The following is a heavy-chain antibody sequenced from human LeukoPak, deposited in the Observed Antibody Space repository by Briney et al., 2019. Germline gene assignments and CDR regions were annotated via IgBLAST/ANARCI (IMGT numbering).Heavy chain of an antibody. CDR2: IYYSGST. CDR1: GGSISSGDYY. D-gene: IGHD1-26*01. J-gene: IGHJ4*02. Sequence: SETLSLTCTVSGGSISSGDYYWSWIRQPPGKGLEWIGYIYYSGSTYYNPSLKSRVTISVDTPKNQFSLELSSVTAADTAVYYCARSNIPSGSYSYWGQGTLVTVSS. V-gene: IGHV4-30-4*01. CDR3: ARSNIPSGSYSY.